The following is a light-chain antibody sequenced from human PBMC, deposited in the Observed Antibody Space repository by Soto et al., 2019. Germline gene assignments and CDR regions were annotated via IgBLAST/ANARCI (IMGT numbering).Light chain of an antibody. CDR3: QQYHDLWA. CDR1: QSVGIY. CDR2: GAS. Sequence: EIVMTQSPATLSVSPGERVTLSCRASQSVGIYVARYQQKRGQAPRLLIWGASSRATGIPARFSGSGSGTEFTFTISSLQSEDLGVYYCQQYHDLWAFGQGTKVEIK. J-gene: IGKJ1*01. V-gene: IGKV3-15*01.